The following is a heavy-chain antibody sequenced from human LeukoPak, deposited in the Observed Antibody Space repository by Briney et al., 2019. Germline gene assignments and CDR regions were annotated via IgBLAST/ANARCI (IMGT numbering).Heavy chain of an antibody. Sequence: PGGSLRLSCAASRFTFSSYAMSWVRQAPGKGLEWVSTISGRGDSTYYAYSVKGRFTISRDNSRNTLYLQMNTLRAEDTAVYYCAKAIAAPVWYFDLWGRGTLVTVSS. CDR3: AKAIAAPVWYFDL. CDR1: RFTFSSYA. V-gene: IGHV3-23*01. CDR2: ISGRGDST. J-gene: IGHJ2*01. D-gene: IGHD6-13*01.